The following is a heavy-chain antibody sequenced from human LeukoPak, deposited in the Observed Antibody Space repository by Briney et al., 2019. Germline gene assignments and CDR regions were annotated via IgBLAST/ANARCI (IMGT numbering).Heavy chain of an antibody. V-gene: IGHV1-69*05. CDR2: IIPIFGTA. D-gene: IGHD1-14*01. CDR3: ATEMGSRYFDY. Sequence: SVKVSCKASGGTFSSYAISWVPQAPGQGLEWMGGIIPIFGTANYAQKFQGRVTITTDESTSTAYMELSSLKSEDTAVYYCATEMGSRYFDYWGQGTLVTISS. J-gene: IGHJ4*02. CDR1: GGTFSSYA.